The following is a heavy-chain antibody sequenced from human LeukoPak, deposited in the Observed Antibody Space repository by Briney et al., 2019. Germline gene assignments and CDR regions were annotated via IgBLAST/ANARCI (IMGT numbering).Heavy chain of an antibody. CDR2: INSDGSST. V-gene: IGHV3-74*01. CDR1: GFSFSNYW. D-gene: IGHD4-17*01. Sequence: PGGSLRLSCAASGFSFSNYWMHWVRQAPGKGLVWVSRINSDGSSTTYADSVKGRFTISRDNAKNTLYLQMNSLRAEDTAVYYCARDGAVTNGRYFDYWGQGTLVTVSS. CDR3: ARDGAVTNGRYFDY. J-gene: IGHJ4*02.